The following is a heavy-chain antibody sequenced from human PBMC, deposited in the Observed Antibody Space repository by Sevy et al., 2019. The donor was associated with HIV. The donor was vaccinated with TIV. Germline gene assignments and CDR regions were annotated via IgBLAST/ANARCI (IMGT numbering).Heavy chain of an antibody. CDR1: GFTFSSYA. J-gene: IGHJ6*02. CDR3: ARDRALAVAGTPANYYYYGMDV. D-gene: IGHD6-19*01. Sequence: GVSLRLSCAASGFTFSSYAMHWVRQAPGKGLERVAVISYDGSNKYYADSVKGRFTISRDNSKNTLYLQMNSLRAEDTAVYYCARDRALAVAGTPANYYYYGMDVWGQGTTVTVSS. CDR2: ISYDGSNK. V-gene: IGHV3-30*04.